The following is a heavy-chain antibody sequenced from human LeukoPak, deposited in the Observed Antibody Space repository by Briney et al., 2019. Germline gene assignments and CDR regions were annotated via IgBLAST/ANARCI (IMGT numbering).Heavy chain of an antibody. V-gene: IGHV3-30*04. D-gene: IGHD6-13*01. J-gene: IGHJ6*03. Sequence: GGSLRLSCAASGFTFSSYAMHWVRQAPGKGLEWVAVISYDGSNKYYADSVKGRFTISRDSSKNTLYLQMNSLRAEDTAVYYCAREKYSSSSDVLDYYYYMDVWGKGTTVTVSS. CDR2: ISYDGSNK. CDR3: AREKYSSSSDVLDYYYYMDV. CDR1: GFTFSSYA.